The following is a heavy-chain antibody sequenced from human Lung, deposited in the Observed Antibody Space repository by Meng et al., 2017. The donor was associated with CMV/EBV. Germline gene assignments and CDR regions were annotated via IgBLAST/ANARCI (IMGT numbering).Heavy chain of an antibody. CDR2: IYPDDADT. V-gene: IGHV5-51*01. Sequence: CKVVGSSFSSYWIGWLRQMPRKDLEWRGIIYPDDADTRYSPSFKGQVTISVDKSISTAYLEWSSLKASDTAMYYCARQPNNWFDPWGQGTLVTVSS. J-gene: IGHJ5*02. CDR1: GSSFSSYW. CDR3: ARQPNNWFDP.